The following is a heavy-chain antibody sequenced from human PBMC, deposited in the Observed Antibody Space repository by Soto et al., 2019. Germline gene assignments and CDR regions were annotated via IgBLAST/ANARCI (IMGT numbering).Heavy chain of an antibody. CDR1: EFTFSNYA. Sequence: EVQLLESGGGLVQPGGSLRLSCVGSEFTFSNYAMNWVRQAPGEGPEWVSLISSSGGTTYYADSVKGRFSISRDNSKNKLYLQMNSLRVEDTAIYYCAKDIQGRGATTGDDAFNIWGQGPMVTVSS. D-gene: IGHD1-1*01. V-gene: IGHV3-23*01. J-gene: IGHJ3*02. CDR3: AKDIQGRGATTGDDAFNI. CDR2: ISSSGGTT.